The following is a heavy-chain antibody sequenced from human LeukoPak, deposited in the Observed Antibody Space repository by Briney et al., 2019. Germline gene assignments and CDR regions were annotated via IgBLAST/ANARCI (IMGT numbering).Heavy chain of an antibody. D-gene: IGHD6-19*01. CDR1: GFTFSSYA. CDR3: ARAHRSSGWSSAFDI. Sequence: GRSLRLSCAASGFTFSSYAMHWVRQAPGKGLEWVAVISYDGSNKYFADSVKGRFTISRDNSKSTLYLQMNSLRAEDTAVYYCARAHRSSGWSSAFDIWGQGTMVTVSS. J-gene: IGHJ3*02. CDR2: ISYDGSNK. V-gene: IGHV3-30-3*01.